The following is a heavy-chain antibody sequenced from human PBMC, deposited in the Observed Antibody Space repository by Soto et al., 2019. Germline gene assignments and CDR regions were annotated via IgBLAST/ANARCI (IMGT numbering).Heavy chain of an antibody. Sequence: QVRLVQSGAEVKKPGSSVKVSCKASGGTFSSYAISWVRQAPGQGLEWMGGIIPTLGTVNYAQDFQGRVTITADESTSTAYIDLSSLRYEDTAVYYCATIPAAMMYYCYGLDVWGRGTTVTVSS. CDR3: ATIPAAMMYYCYGLDV. D-gene: IGHD2-2*01. J-gene: IGHJ6*02. V-gene: IGHV1-69*11. CDR1: GGTFSSYA. CDR2: IIPTLGTV.